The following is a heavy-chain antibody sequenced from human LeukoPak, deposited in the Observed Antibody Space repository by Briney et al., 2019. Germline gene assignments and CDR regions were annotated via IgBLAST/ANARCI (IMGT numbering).Heavy chain of an antibody. CDR2: ISYDGSNK. Sequence: GGSLRLSCAVSGFTFSSYAMNWVRQAPGKGLEWVAVISYDGSNKYYADSVKGRFTISRDNSKNTLYLQMNSLRAEDTAVYYCARAPGHSIVVVVAATLDYWGQGTLVTVSS. D-gene: IGHD2-15*01. J-gene: IGHJ4*02. CDR3: ARAPGHSIVVVVAATLDY. CDR1: GFTFSSYA. V-gene: IGHV3-30-3*01.